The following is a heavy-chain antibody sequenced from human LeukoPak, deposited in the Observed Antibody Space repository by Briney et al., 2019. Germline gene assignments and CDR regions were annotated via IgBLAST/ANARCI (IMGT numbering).Heavy chain of an antibody. CDR1: GFTFSTYI. D-gene: IGHD2-2*01. Sequence: PGGSLRLSCAASGFTFSTYIMNWVRQAPGKGLEWVSYISSSTGTVYYADSVQGRFTISRDNAKNSLYLQMNSLRAEDTAVYYCAKVERIVVVPAAIDNWGQGTLVTVSS. V-gene: IGHV3-48*04. J-gene: IGHJ4*02. CDR3: AKVERIVVVPAAIDN. CDR2: ISSSTGTV.